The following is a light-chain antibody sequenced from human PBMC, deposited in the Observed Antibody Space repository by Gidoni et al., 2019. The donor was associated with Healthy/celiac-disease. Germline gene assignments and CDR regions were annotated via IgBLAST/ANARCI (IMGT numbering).Light chain of an antibody. CDR3: SSYTSSSTYV. V-gene: IGLV2-14*01. Sequence: QSALTQTAAVAGSPGQSITISCTGTSRDVGGYNYVSWYQQHPGKAPKLMLYDVSNRPSGFSNRFSGSKSGNTASLTISGLQAEDEADYYCSSYTSSSTYVFGTGTKVTVL. J-gene: IGLJ1*01. CDR2: DVS. CDR1: SRDVGGYNY.